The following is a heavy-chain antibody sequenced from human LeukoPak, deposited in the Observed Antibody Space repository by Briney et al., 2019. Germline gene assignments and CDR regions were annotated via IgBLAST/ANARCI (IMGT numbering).Heavy chain of an antibody. V-gene: IGHV3-74*01. J-gene: IGHJ4*02. CDR2: IKGDGIST. CDR3: ARARGIAVAGFDY. Sequence: PGGSLRLSCAASGFDFSSNWMHWVRHAPGQGLVWVSRIKGDGISTNYADSVKGRFTISRDIAKNTLYLQMNSLRAEDTGVYYCARARGIAVAGFDYWGQGTLVTVSS. CDR1: GFDFSSNW. D-gene: IGHD6-19*01.